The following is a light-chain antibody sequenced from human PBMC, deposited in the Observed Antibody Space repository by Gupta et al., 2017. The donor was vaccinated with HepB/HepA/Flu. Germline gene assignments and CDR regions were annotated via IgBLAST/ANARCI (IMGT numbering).Light chain of an antibody. CDR3: SSSTSSNTPV. CDR2: DVI. V-gene: IGLV2-14*03. J-gene: IGLJ3*02. Sequence: QSAMTQPASVSGSPRQSITTSCTGASSDIGAYNFVSVYQQHPGKAPTIMIYDVIYRPSGVSNRFSGSKSGITASVTISWLEAEDEADYYCSSSTSSNTPVFGGGTKLTVL. CDR1: SSDIGAYNF.